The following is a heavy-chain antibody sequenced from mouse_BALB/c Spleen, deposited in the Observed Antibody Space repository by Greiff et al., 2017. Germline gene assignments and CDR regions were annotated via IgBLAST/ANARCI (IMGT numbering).Heavy chain of an antibody. CDR3: ARDYRYDGRGFDY. CDR2: INPYNDGT. D-gene: IGHD2-14*01. Sequence: EVQLQQSGPELVKPGASVKMSCKASGYTFTSYVMHWVKQKPGQGLEWIGYINPYNDGTKYNEKFKGKATLTSDKSSSTAYMELSSLTSADSAVYYCARDYRYDGRGFDYWGQGTTLTVSS. J-gene: IGHJ2*01. CDR1: GYTFTSYV. V-gene: IGHV1-14*01.